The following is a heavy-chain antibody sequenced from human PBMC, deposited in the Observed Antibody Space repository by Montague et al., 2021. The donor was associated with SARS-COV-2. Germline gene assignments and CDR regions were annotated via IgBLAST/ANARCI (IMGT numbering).Heavy chain of an antibody. J-gene: IGHJ6*02. V-gene: IGHV6-1*01. Sequence: CAISGDNVSSNSAAWNWIRQSPSRGLEWLGRTYYRSKWYNDYAVSVKSRITINPDTSKNQFSLQLNSVTPEDTAVYYCARGLWFGELLSLYYYYGMDVWGQGTTVTVSS. CDR2: TYYRSKWYN. D-gene: IGHD3-10*01. CDR3: ARGLWFGELLSLYYYYGMDV. CDR1: GDNVSSNSAA.